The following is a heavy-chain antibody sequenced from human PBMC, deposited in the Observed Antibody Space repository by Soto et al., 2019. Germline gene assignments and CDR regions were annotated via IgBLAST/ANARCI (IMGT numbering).Heavy chain of an antibody. CDR2: IHHRGTT. CDR3: ARVLIIDYGEGVWFDP. Sequence: SETLSLTCAVSGGSITNGNWWSWVRQPPGKGLEWIGEIHHRGTTNYNPSLKSRVTISLDKSKNQFSLKLSSVTAADTAVYYCARVLIIDYGEGVWFDPWGQGTLVTVSS. J-gene: IGHJ5*02. D-gene: IGHD4-17*01. CDR1: GGSITNGNW. V-gene: IGHV4-4*02.